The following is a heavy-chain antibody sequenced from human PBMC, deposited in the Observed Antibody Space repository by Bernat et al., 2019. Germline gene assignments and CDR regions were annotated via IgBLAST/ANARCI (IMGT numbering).Heavy chain of an antibody. D-gene: IGHD6-6*01. V-gene: IGHV3-64*01. CDR2: ISSNGGST. CDR3: ARDHIRTIAARRDYYYYYGMDV. J-gene: IGHJ6*02. CDR1: GFTFSSYA. Sequence: EVQLVESGGGLVQPGGFLRLSCAASGFTFSSYAMHWVRQAPGKGLEYVSAISSNGGSTYYANSVKGRFTISRDNSKNTLYLQMGSLRAEDMAVYYCARDHIRTIAARRDYYYYYGMDVWGQGTTVTVSS.